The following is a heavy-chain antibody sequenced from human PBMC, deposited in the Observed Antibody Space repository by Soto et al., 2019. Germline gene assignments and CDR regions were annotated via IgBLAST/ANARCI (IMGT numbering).Heavy chain of an antibody. J-gene: IGHJ4*02. V-gene: IGHV3-9*01. CDR2: ISRDSYSI. D-gene: IGHD3-22*01. CDR1: GFTFDDYA. CDR3: AQGVTYYYDSGVDY. Sequence: PGGSLRLSCAASGFTFDDYAMHWVRQAQGKGLEWVSAISRDSYSIGYADSVRCRFTISRDNANNSLFLQMNSLRTEATALYYCAQGVTYYYDSGVDYWGQGTLVTVSS.